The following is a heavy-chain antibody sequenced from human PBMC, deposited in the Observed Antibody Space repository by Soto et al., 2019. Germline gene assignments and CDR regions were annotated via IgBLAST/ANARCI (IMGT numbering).Heavy chain of an antibody. D-gene: IGHD4-17*01. Sequence: PSETLSLTCTVSGGSISSYYWSWIRQPPGKGLEWIGYIYYRGSTNYIPSLKSRVTISVDTSKNQFSLKLSSVTAADTAVYYCARRYGASFDYWGQGTLVTVSS. J-gene: IGHJ4*02. V-gene: IGHV4-59*01. CDR1: GGSISSYY. CDR3: ARRYGASFDY. CDR2: IYYRGST.